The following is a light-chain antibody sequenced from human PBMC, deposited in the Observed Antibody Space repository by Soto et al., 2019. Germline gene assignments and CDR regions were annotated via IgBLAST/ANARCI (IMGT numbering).Light chain of an antibody. J-gene: IGLJ3*02. V-gene: IGLV1-47*01. CDR3: AAWDDSLNGPGV. CDR2: SNN. CDR1: SSNIGTNY. Sequence: SVLTEPPSASGTPGQRVTISCSGSSSNIGTNYVYWYQQLPGTAPKLLIYSNNQRPSGVPDRFSGSKSGTSASLAISGLRSEDEADYFCAAWDDSLNGPGVFGGGTKLTVL.